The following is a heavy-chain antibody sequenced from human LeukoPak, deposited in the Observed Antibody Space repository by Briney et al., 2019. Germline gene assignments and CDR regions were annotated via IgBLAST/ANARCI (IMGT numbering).Heavy chain of an antibody. CDR2: INPNSGGT. Sequence: GASVKVSCKASGYTFTGYYMHWVRQAPGQGLEWMGWINPNSGGTNYAQKFQGRVTMTRDTSISTAHMELSRLRSDDTAVYYCARHSSRSINGYFQHWGQGTLVTVSS. CDR1: GYTFTGYY. J-gene: IGHJ1*01. D-gene: IGHD6-13*01. V-gene: IGHV1-2*02. CDR3: ARHSSRSINGYFQH.